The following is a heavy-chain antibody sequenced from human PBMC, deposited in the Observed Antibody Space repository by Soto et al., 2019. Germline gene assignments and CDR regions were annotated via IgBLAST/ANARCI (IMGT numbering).Heavy chain of an antibody. V-gene: IGHV3-30*18. J-gene: IGHJ4*01. CDR2: ISHDGSKR. D-gene: IGHD5-12*01. CDR1: GFTFSDFG. Sequence: VQLVESGGGVVLPGRSVRLSCEVSGFTFSDFGLDWVRQAPGKGLEWVAIISHDGSKRFYADSVKGRFTISRDNSKNTLYLQMSSLGPEDRALYYRAKPATYVDGYDHRGYSSEDYWGHGTLVTVSS. CDR3: AKPATYVDGYDHRGYSSEDY.